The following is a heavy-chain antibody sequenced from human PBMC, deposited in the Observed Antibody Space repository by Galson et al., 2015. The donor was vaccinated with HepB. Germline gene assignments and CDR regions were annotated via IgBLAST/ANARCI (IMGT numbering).Heavy chain of an antibody. CDR2: IWYDGSIK. CDR1: GFIFSTYG. J-gene: IGHJ4*02. Sequence: SLRLSCAASGFIFSTYGMHWVRQAPGKGLEWVAVIWYDGSIKYYADSVKGRFTISRDNSKNTVFLQMDSLRADDTAIYYCARGNNPNYWGQGTLVTVSS. V-gene: IGHV3-33*01. CDR3: ARGNNPNY. D-gene: IGHD1/OR15-1a*01.